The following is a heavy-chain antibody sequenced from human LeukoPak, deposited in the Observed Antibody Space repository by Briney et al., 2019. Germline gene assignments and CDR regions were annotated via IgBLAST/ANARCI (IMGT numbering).Heavy chain of an antibody. J-gene: IGHJ5*02. CDR2: IKSKTDGGTT. V-gene: IGHV3-15*01. Sequence: GGSLRLSCAASGFTFSNAWMSWVRQAPGKGLEWVGRIKSKTDGGTTDYAAPVKGRFTISRDDSKNTLYLQMNSLKTEDTAVYYCTTDKKYDCVWGSYRLVNWFDPWGQGTLVTVSS. CDR3: TTDKKYDCVWGSYRLVNWFDP. CDR1: GFTFSNAW. D-gene: IGHD3-16*02.